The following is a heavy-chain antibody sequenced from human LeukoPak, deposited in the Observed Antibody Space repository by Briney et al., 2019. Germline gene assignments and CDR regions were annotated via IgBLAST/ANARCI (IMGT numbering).Heavy chain of an antibody. CDR3: ARVGASGNYYVDY. J-gene: IGHJ4*02. CDR1: GFTVSSNS. D-gene: IGHD1-26*01. V-gene: IGHV3-53*05. CDR2: YSDNT. Sequence: PGGSLRLSCTVSGFTVSSNSMSWVRQAPGKGLEWVSFYSDNTHYSDSVKGRFTISRDNSKNTLYLQMNSLRSEDTAVYYCARVGASGNYYVDYWGQGTLVTVSS.